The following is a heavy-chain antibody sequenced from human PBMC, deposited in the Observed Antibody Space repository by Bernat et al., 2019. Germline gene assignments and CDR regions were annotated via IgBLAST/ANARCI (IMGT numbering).Heavy chain of an antibody. Sequence: EVQVVESGGGLVKPGGSLRLSCAASGFNINSYWTTWVRQAPGKGLEWVANIKPDGSEMFYVDSVKGRFTISRDNSKNSLYLQMNSLRAEETAVYYCARDRRVYGMDVWGQGTTVTVSS. CDR3: ARDRRVYGMDV. V-gene: IGHV3-7*03. J-gene: IGHJ6*02. CDR2: IKPDGSEM. CDR1: GFNINSYW.